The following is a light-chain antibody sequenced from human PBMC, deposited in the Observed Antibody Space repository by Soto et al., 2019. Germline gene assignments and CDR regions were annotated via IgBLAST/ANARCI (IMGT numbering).Light chain of an antibody. CDR2: GAS. CDR1: QSVRNNY. J-gene: IGKJ1*01. CDR3: QQYGTLCT. V-gene: IGKV3-20*01. Sequence: EIVLTQSPGTLSLSPGERATLSCRASQSVRNNYSALYQQKPGQAPRLLIYGASNSATGIPDRFSASGAGPHFTLTISSLEAEDVAVYYCQQYGTLCTFGQGTKVDSK.